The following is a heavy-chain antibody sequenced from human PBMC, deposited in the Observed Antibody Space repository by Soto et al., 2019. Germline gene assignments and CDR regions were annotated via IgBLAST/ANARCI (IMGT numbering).Heavy chain of an antibody. Sequence: GASVKVSCKASGYTFTGYYMHWVRQAPGQGLEWMGWINPNSGGTNYAQKFQGRVTMTRNTSISTAYMELSRLRSGDTAVYYCARDVEMATIDAYFDYWGQGTLVTVPS. V-gene: IGHV1-2*02. CDR1: GYTFTGYY. CDR3: ARDVEMATIDAYFDY. CDR2: INPNSGGT. D-gene: IGHD5-12*01. J-gene: IGHJ4*02.